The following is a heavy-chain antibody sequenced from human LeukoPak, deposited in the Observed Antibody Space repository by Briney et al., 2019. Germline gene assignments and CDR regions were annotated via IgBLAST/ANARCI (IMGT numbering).Heavy chain of an antibody. Sequence: ASVKVSCKASGYTFTSYYMHWVRQAPAQGLEWMGIINPSGGSTSYAQKFQGRVTITSDTSTSTVYMELSSLRSEDKGVYYCSRGGGGSYFTFDIWGQGTMVTVSS. CDR2: INPSGGST. D-gene: IGHD1-26*01. CDR3: SRGGGGSYFTFDI. V-gene: IGHV1-46*01. J-gene: IGHJ3*02. CDR1: GYTFTSYY.